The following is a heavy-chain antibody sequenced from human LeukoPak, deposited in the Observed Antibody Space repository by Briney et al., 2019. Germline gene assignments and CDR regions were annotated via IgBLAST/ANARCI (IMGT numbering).Heavy chain of an antibody. V-gene: IGHV4-4*02. CDR2: IFHSATT. CDR3: ARAPYYDSSGYHSAYFEY. J-gene: IGHJ4*02. CDR1: GGSISSSNW. Sequence: PSGTLSLTCAVSGGSISSSNWWSWVRQPPGKGLEWIGEIFHSATTNYNPSLKSRVTISVDKSKNHFSLKLSSVTAADTAVYYCARAPYYDSSGYHSAYFEYWGQGTLVTVSS. D-gene: IGHD3-22*01.